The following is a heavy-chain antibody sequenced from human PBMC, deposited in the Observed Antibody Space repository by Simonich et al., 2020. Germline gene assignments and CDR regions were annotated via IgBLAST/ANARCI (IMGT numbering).Heavy chain of an antibody. Sequence: QVQLVQSGAEVKKPGASVKVSCKVSGYTLTELSMPWVRQAPGKGLEGVEGFEPEDGETIYAQKFQGRVTMTEDTSTDTAYMELSSLRSEDTAVYYCATAPVYSSSSFDYWGQGTLVTVSS. CDR2: FEPEDGET. V-gene: IGHV1-24*01. J-gene: IGHJ4*02. D-gene: IGHD6-6*01. CDR3: ATAPVYSSSSFDY. CDR1: GYTLTELS.